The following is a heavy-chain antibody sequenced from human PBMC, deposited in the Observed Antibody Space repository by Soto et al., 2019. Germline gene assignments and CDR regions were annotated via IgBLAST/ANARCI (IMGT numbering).Heavy chain of an antibody. V-gene: IGHV3-30*18. CDR3: AKVRARWELLRWFDP. CDR1: GFTFSSYG. D-gene: IGHD1-26*01. CDR2: ISYDGSNK. Sequence: SLILSCAASGFTFSSYGMHWVRPAPGKGLEWVAVISYDGSNKYYADSVKGRFTISRDNSKNTLYLQMNSLRAEDTAVYYCAKVRARWELLRWFDPWGQGTLVTVSS. J-gene: IGHJ5*02.